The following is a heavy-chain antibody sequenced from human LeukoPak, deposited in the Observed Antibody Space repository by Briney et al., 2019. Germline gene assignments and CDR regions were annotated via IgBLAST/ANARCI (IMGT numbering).Heavy chain of an antibody. D-gene: IGHD2-2*03. CDR3: AKLGGGYCSGTSCYGYYYYYMDV. J-gene: IGHJ6*03. CDR2: LYTTGST. Sequence: SETLSLTCTVSGASISSSYWSWIRQPAGKGLEWIVRLYTTGSTDYNPSLRSRVTMSVDTSKNQFSLKLNSVTAADTAVYYCAKLGGGYCSGTSCYGYYYYYMDVWGKGTTVTVSS. CDR1: GASISSSY. V-gene: IGHV4-4*07.